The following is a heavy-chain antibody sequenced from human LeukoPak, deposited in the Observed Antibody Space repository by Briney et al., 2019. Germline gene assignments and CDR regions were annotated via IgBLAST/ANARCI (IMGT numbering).Heavy chain of an antibody. CDR3: ARFSAAEDAFDI. V-gene: IGHV3-30*03. Sequence: GGSLRLSCAASGFIFSSYDMHWARQAPGKGLEWVALISSDGTNKYYADAVKGRFTISRDNSKNTLYLQMNSLRAEDTAVYYCARFSAAEDAFDIWGQGTMVTVSS. J-gene: IGHJ3*02. CDR1: GFIFSSYD. CDR2: ISSDGTNK. D-gene: IGHD6-13*01.